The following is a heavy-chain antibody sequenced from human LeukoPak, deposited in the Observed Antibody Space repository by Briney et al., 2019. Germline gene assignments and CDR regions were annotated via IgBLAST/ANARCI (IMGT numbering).Heavy chain of an antibody. Sequence: GGSLRLSCAASGFTFSSYSMNWVRQAPGKGLEWVSYISSSSSTIYYADSVKGRFTISRDNAKNSLYLQMNSLRDEDTAVYYCARGDNYDILTGYQTPSHLSDYWGQGTLVTVSS. CDR3: ARGDNYDILTGYQTPSHLSDY. V-gene: IGHV3-48*02. CDR2: ISSSSSTI. D-gene: IGHD3-9*01. CDR1: GFTFSSYS. J-gene: IGHJ4*02.